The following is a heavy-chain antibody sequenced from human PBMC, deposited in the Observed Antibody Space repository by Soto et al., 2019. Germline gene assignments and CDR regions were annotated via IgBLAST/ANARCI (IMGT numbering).Heavy chain of an antibody. CDR1: GYTFTAYA. D-gene: IGHD3-16*02. V-gene: IGHV1-3*05. J-gene: IGHJ4*02. Sequence: QVQLVQSGGEEKKPGASVKLSCEASGYTFTAYAIHWLRQAPGQRLEWMAWINPGNTNTKYSQKFLGRXSXAXXTSASTAYLELGSLRSEDTAVYYCARSAISPYGGLIGPFDYWGQGNLVTVSS. CDR2: INPGNTNT. CDR3: ARSAISPYGGLIGPFDY.